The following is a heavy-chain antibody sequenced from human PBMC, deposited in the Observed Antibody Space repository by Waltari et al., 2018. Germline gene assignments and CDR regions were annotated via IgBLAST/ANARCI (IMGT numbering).Heavy chain of an antibody. CDR2: IRSKAYGGTT. CDR1: GFTFGDYA. Sequence: EVQLVESGGGLVQPGRSLRLSCTASGFTFGDYAMSWVRQAPGKGLEWVGFIRSKAYGGTTEYAASVKGRFTISREDSKSIAYLQMNSLKTEDTAVYYCTRDPFSYYYDSSGAGGLWGQGTLVTVSS. V-gene: IGHV3-49*04. CDR3: TRDPFSYYYDSSGAGGL. J-gene: IGHJ4*02. D-gene: IGHD3-22*01.